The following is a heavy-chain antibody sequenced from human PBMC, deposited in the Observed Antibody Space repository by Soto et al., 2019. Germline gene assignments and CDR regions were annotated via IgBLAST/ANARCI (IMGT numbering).Heavy chain of an antibody. CDR3: ATNNGITMVRGVITPPYYYGMDV. J-gene: IGHJ6*02. CDR2: INAGNGNT. D-gene: IGHD3-10*01. CDR1: GYTFTSYA. Sequence: SVKVSCKASGYTFTSYAMHWVRQAPGQRLEWMGWINAGNGNTKYSQKFQGRVTITRDTYASTAYMELSSLRSEDTAVYYCATNNGITMVRGVITPPYYYGMDVWGQGTTVTVSS. V-gene: IGHV1-3*01.